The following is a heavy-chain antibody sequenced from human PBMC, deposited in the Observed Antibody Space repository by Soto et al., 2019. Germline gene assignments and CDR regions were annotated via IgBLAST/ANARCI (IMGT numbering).Heavy chain of an antibody. V-gene: IGHV1-69*01. CDR1: GGTFSSYA. D-gene: IGHD2-2*01. Sequence: QVQLVQFGAEVKKPGSSVKVSCKASGGTFSSYAISWVRQAPGQGLEWMGGIIPSFATANYEQKFQGRVMITVDESTSTAYMELSSLRSEDTAVYYCARSVSFRYQLLKRGMDVWGQGTTVTVSS. J-gene: IGHJ6*02. CDR2: IIPSFATA. CDR3: ARSVSFRYQLLKRGMDV.